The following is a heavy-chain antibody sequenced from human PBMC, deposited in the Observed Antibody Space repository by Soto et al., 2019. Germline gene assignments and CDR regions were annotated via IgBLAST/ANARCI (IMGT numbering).Heavy chain of an antibody. CDR3: ARARRFHYYYYGMDV. CDR2: MNPNSGDT. V-gene: IGHV1-8*01. J-gene: IGHJ6*02. CDR1: GYTFSNND. Sequence: QVQLVQSGAEVKKPGASVKVSCKASGYTFSNNDINWVRQATGQGLEWMGWMNPNSGDTGYAQKFQGRVTMTRNTSISTAYMELRSLRSEDTAMYYCARARRFHYYYYGMDVWGLGTTVTVSS. D-gene: IGHD3-3*01.